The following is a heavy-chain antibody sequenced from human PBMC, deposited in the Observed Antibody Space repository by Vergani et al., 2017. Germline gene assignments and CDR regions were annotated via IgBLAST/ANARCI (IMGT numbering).Heavy chain of an antibody. V-gene: IGHV1-69*13. CDR2: IIPIFGTA. CDR1: GGTFSSYA. Sequence: QVQLVQSGSEVRKPGASVKVSCQVSGGTFSSYAISWVRQAPGQGLEWMGGIIPIFGTANYAQKFQGRVTITADESTSTAYMELSSLRSEDTAVYYCASVDFDWSIPPPWGQGTLVTVSS. J-gene: IGHJ5*02. D-gene: IGHD3-9*01. CDR3: ASVDFDWSIPPP.